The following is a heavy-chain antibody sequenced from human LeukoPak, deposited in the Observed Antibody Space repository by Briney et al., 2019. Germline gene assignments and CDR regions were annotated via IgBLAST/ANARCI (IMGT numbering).Heavy chain of an antibody. J-gene: IGHJ4*02. V-gene: IGHV3-23*01. CDR2: ISDSGGDT. CDR3: AKGVAGTLVGHYFDS. Sequence: GGSLRLSCAASGFTFSNYAMSWVRQAPGKGLEGVSGISDSGGDTHYADSVKGRFSISRDNSKNTLYVQMNSLGVEHTAVYYFAKGVAGTLVGHYFDSWGQGTLVTVSS. D-gene: IGHD6-19*01. CDR1: GFTFSNYA.